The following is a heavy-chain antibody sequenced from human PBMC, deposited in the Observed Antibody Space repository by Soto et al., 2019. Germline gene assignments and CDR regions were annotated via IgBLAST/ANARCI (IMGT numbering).Heavy chain of an antibody. CDR1: GFTFSSYG. J-gene: IGHJ5*01. D-gene: IGHD3-10*01. CDR3: VRDVGYYCAGSYFDP. Sequence: QVQLVESGGGVVQPGRSLRLCCAASGFTFSSYGMHWVRQAPGEGLEWVAVIWYDGSNKYYADSVKGRFTISRDNSKNTLCLEMNSLRAEDTAVYYCVRDVGYYCAGSYFDPWGKGSLVTVSS. CDR2: IWYDGSNK. V-gene: IGHV3-33*01.